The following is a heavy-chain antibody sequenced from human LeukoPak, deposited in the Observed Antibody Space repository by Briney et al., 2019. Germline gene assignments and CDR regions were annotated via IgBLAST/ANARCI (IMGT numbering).Heavy chain of an antibody. D-gene: IGHD3-22*01. CDR3: ARHKAGDSSGYYYFDY. J-gene: IGHJ4*02. CDR2: INLRGST. Sequence: SETLSLTCAVYGGSFSDYYWNWIRQSTGKGLEWIGEINLRGSTTYNPSLKSRVTISVDTSKKQFSLKLSSVTAADTAVYYCARHKAGDSSGYYYFDYWGQGTLVTVSS. CDR1: GGSFSDYY. V-gene: IGHV4-34*01.